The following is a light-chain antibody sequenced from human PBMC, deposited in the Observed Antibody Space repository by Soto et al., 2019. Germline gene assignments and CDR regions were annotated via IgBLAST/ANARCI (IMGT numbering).Light chain of an antibody. CDR1: QGISSY. CDR2: AAS. Sequence: IQMTQSQSSFSASTGDRVTITCRASQGISSYLAWYQQKPGKAPKLLIYAASTLQSGVPSRFSGSGSGTDFTLTISCLQSEAFATYYCQQYYSYPRAFGQWTKV. CDR3: QQYYSYPRA. V-gene: IGKV1-8*01. J-gene: IGKJ1*01.